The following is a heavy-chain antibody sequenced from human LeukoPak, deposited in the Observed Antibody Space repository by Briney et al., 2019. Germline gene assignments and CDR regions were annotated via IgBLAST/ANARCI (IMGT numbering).Heavy chain of an antibody. J-gene: IGHJ5*02. D-gene: IGHD6-13*01. Sequence: PGRSLRLSCAASGFTFSSYGMHWVRQAPGKGLEWVAVIWYDGSNKYYVDSMKGRFTISRDNSKNTLYLQMNSLRAEDTAVYYCARDLAAAGWFDPWGQGTLVTVSS. CDR1: GFTFSSYG. CDR2: IWYDGSNK. V-gene: IGHV3-33*01. CDR3: ARDLAAAGWFDP.